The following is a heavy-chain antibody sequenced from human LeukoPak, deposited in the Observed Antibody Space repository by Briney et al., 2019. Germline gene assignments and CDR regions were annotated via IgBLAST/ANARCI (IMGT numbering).Heavy chain of an antibody. CDR2: IKSKTDGGTT. D-gene: IGHD6-13*01. CDR1: GFTFSNAW. CDR3: TTRIAAAGTVFDY. V-gene: IGHV3-15*01. Sequence: PGGSLRLSCAASGFTFSNAWMSWVRQAPGKGLEWVGRIKSKTDGGTTDYAAPVKGRVTISRDDSKNTLYLQMNSLKTEDTAVYYCTTRIAAAGTVFDYWGQGTLVTVSS. J-gene: IGHJ4*02.